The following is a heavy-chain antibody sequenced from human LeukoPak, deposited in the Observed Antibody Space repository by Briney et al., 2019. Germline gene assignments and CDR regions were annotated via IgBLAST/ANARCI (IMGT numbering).Heavy chain of an antibody. D-gene: IGHD5-24*01. Sequence: GGSLTLSCAASGFTFSSYTMSWVREAPARGLEWVSRINSDGSSTSYADSVKGRFTISRDNAKNTLYLQMNSLRAEDTAVYYCARSWLQLDLWGRGTLVTVSS. CDR3: ARSWLQLDL. CDR1: GFTFSSYT. J-gene: IGHJ2*01. V-gene: IGHV3-74*01. CDR2: INSDGSST.